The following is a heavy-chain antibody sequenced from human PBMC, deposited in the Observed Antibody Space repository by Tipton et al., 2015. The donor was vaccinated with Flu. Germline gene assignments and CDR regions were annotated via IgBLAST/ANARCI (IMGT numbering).Heavy chain of an antibody. CDR2: IYYTGYP. V-gene: IGHV4-39*06. J-gene: IGHJ5*02. CDR1: DGSISSSSHY. D-gene: IGHD6-19*01. Sequence: TLSLTCSVSDGSISSSSHYWGWIRQSPGRGLEWVGSIYYTGYPYHNPSLKSRLAMSIDTSKIQFTLGLSSMTAADTAVYYCAKVKFGWVASWAQGILVTSSS. CDR3: AKVKFGWVAS.